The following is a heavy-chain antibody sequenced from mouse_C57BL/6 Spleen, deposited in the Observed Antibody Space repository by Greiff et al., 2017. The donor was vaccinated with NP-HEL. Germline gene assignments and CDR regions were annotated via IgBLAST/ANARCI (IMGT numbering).Heavy chain of an antibody. D-gene: IGHD1-1*01. V-gene: IGHV10-1*01. J-gene: IGHJ4*01. CDR3: VTHGSSRRYYAMDY. Sequence: EVQVVESGGGLVQPKGSLKLSCAASGFSFNTYAMNWVRQAPGKGLEWVARIRSKSNNYATYYTDSVKDRFTISRDDSESMRNLQMNNLKTEDTAMYYCVTHGSSRRYYAMDYWGQGTSVTVPS. CDR1: GFSFNTYA. CDR2: IRSKSNNYAT.